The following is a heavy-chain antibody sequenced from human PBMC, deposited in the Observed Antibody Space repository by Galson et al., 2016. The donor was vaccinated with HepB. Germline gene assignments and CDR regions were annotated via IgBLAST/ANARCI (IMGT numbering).Heavy chain of an antibody. J-gene: IGHJ3*02. CDR3: AAVIGSDI. V-gene: IGHV1-18*01. D-gene: IGHD2/OR15-2a*01. CDR1: GNTFISYG. CDR2: ISAYNGNI. Sequence: SVKVSCKATGNTFISYGISWVRQAPGQGLEWLGYISAYNGNINYAQKFQDRVIMTRETATNTVNMELRSLKSDDTAGYYWAAVIGSDIWGQGTMVIVSS.